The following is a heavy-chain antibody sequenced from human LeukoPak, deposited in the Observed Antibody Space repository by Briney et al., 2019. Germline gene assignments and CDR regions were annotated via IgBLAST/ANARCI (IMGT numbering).Heavy chain of an antibody. J-gene: IGHJ4*02. V-gene: IGHV3-23*01. D-gene: IGHD6-19*01. CDR3: AKGRSGWYEGLDY. CDR2: ISHGGDSA. CDR1: GFTFSTYA. Sequence: GGSLRLSCTASGFTFSTYAMTWVRQAPGKGLEWVSVISHGGDSAWYADSVKGRFTISRDNSKSTPFLQMNSLRADDTAIYYCAKGRSGWYEGLDYWGQGILVTVSS.